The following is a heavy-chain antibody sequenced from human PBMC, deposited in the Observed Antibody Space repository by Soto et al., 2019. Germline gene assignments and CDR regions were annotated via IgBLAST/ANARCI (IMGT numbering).Heavy chain of an antibody. Sequence: SETLSLTCTVSGGSISSYYWSWIRQPPGKGLEWIGYIYYSGSTKYNPSLKSRVTISVDTSKNRFSLRLSPVTAADTAVYYCARVWGGAFEFWGQGTMVTVSS. D-gene: IGHD3-10*01. CDR2: IYYSGST. CDR3: ARVWGGAFEF. CDR1: GGSISSYY. J-gene: IGHJ3*01. V-gene: IGHV4-59*01.